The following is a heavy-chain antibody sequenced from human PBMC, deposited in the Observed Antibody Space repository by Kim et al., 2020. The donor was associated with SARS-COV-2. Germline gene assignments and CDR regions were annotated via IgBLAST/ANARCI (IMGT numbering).Heavy chain of an antibody. CDR3: ARPRNSGTLGAFDI. D-gene: IGHD3-10*01. V-gene: IGHV5-51*01. CDR1: GYSFTTYW. CDR2: IYPADSDT. Sequence: GESLKISCKGSGYSFTTYWIAWVRQMPGKGLEWMGIIYPADSDTRYSPSFQGHVTISADKSISTAYLQWSSLKASDTAIYYCARPRNSGTLGAFDIWGQGTMVTVSS. J-gene: IGHJ3*02.